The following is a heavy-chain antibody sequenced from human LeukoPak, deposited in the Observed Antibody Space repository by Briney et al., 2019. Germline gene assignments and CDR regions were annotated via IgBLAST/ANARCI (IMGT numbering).Heavy chain of an antibody. CDR2: VYYDGTS. D-gene: IGHD5-24*01. J-gene: IGHJ4*02. CDR3: VRHISTNTGYFDS. CDR1: GGSINSHSYY. V-gene: IGHV4-39*01. Sequence: SETLSLTCTVSGGSINSHSYYWGWIRQPPGKGLEWIGSVYYDGTSYSNPSLKSRAAVYVDTSRDQFSLDLSFVTAADTALYYCVRHISTNTGYFDSCGQGTLVSVSS.